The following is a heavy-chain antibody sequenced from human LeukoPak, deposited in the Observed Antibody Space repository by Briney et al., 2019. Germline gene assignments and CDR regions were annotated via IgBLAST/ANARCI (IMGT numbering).Heavy chain of an antibody. CDR3: ASGGSWYARGPDAFDI. CDR1: GGTFSSYA. D-gene: IGHD6-13*01. V-gene: IGHV1-69*05. J-gene: IGHJ3*02. Sequence: RASVKVSCKASGGTFSSYAISWVRQAPGQGLEWMGGIIPIFGTANYAQKFQGRVTITRNTSISTAYMELSSLRSEDTAVYYCASGGSWYARGPDAFDIWGQGTMVTVSS. CDR2: IIPIFGTA.